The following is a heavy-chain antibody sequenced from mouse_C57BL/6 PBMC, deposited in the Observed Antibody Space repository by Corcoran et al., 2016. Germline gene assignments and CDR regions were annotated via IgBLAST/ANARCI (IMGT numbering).Heavy chain of an antibody. CDR1: GYTFTTYG. D-gene: IGHD2-5*01. Sequence: QIQLVQSGPELKKPGETVKISCKASGYTFTTYGMSWVKQAPGKGLKWMGWINTYSGVPTYADDFKGRFAFSLETSASTAYLQINNLKNEDTATYFCARYYYSNYVAYWGQGTLVTVSA. CDR3: ARYYYSNYVAY. CDR2: INTYSGVP. J-gene: IGHJ3*01. V-gene: IGHV9-3*01.